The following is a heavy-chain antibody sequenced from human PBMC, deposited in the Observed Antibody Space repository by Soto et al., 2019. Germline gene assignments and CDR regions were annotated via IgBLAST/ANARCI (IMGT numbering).Heavy chain of an antibody. CDR2: ISYGGGTT. CDR1: EFTFSNYA. CDR3: AKNPGAYYDSTGYHFDY. Sequence: GSLRLSCAASEFTFSNYAMSWVRQAPGKGLEWVSAISYGGGTTYYADSVKGRFTISRDNSKNTLYLQMNSLRAEDTAVYYCAKNPGAYYDSTGYHFDYWGQGTLVTVSS. D-gene: IGHD3-22*01. J-gene: IGHJ4*02. V-gene: IGHV3-23*01.